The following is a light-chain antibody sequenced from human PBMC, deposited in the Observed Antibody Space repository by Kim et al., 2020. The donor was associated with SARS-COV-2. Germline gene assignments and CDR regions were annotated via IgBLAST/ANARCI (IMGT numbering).Light chain of an antibody. V-gene: IGKV1-5*01. CDR2: DAS. Sequence: DIQMTQSPSTLSASVGDRVTITCRASQSISSWLAWYQQKPGKAPKLLIYDASSLESGVPSRFSGSGSGTEIILTISSLQPDDFATYYCQQYNSYWYTFGQGTKLEI. CDR3: QQYNSYWYT. CDR1: QSISSW. J-gene: IGKJ2*01.